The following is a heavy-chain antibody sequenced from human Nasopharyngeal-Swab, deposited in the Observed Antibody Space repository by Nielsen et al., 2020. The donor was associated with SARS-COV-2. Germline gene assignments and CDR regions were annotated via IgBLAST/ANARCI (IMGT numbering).Heavy chain of an antibody. D-gene: IGHD6-6*01. CDR2: INSDGSTT. Sequence: WIRQPPGKGLVWVSRINSDGSTTMYADSVKGRFTISRDNAKNSLYLQMNSLRAEDTAVYYCARDGYSSSSSYYYYYGMDVWGQGTTVTVSS. CDR3: ARDGYSSSSSYYYYYGMDV. J-gene: IGHJ6*02. V-gene: IGHV3-74*03.